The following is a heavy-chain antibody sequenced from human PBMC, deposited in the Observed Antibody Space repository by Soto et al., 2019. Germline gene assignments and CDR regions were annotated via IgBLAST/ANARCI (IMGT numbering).Heavy chain of an antibody. Sequence: QVQLQESGPGLVKPSQTLSLTCTVSGGSITSDNYYWTWIRQHPGKGLEWIGYIYYSGSTYYNPFLKIRVIMSVDTSKHVFSLRLNSVTAADTAVYSCARAHSREIWSGSWFDPWGRGTLVTVSS. D-gene: IGHD3-3*01. CDR3: ARAHSREIWSGSWFDP. CDR2: IYYSGST. V-gene: IGHV4-31*03. J-gene: IGHJ5*02. CDR1: GGSITSDNYY.